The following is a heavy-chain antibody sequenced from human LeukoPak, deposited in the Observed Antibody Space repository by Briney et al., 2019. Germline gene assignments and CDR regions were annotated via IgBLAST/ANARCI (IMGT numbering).Heavy chain of an antibody. Sequence: KASETLSLTCAVYGGSFSGYYWSWIRQPPGKGLEWIGEINHSGSANYNPSLKSRVTISVDTSKNQFSLKLSSVTAADTAVYYCARLRRQWLLPSPFDYWGQGTLVTVS. V-gene: IGHV4-34*01. CDR2: INHSGSA. J-gene: IGHJ4*02. CDR1: GGSFSGYY. CDR3: ARLRRQWLLPSPFDY. D-gene: IGHD6-19*01.